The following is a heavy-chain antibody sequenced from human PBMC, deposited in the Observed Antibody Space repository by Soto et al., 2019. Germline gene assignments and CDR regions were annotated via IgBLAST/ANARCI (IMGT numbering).Heavy chain of an antibody. CDR3: ATCQLGEYYYAMDI. Sequence: PSETLSLTCGVSGDSITTYKWWTCVRQTPGKGLEWIGEIYDSGNTRYNPSLKSRVTISKDTSKNELSLKLNSVTVADTAVYYCATCQLGEYYYAMDIWGQGTTVTSP. CDR1: GDSITTYKW. D-gene: IGHD7-27*01. J-gene: IGHJ6*02. V-gene: IGHV4-4*02. CDR2: IYDSGNT.